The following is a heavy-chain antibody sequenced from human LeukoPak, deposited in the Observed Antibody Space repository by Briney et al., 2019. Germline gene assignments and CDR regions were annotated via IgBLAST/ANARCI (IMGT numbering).Heavy chain of an antibody. Sequence: HPGGSLRLSCAASGFTFSSYAMSWVRQAPGKGLEWVSAISGSGGSTYYADSVEGRFTISRDNSKNTLYLQMNSLRAEDTAVYYCAKDMVRGGGQTDYWGQGTLVTVSS. J-gene: IGHJ4*02. D-gene: IGHD3-10*01. CDR3: AKDMVRGGGQTDY. V-gene: IGHV3-23*01. CDR2: ISGSGGST. CDR1: GFTFSSYA.